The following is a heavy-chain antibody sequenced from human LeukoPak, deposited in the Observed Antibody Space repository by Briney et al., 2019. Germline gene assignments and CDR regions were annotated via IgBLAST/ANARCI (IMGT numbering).Heavy chain of an antibody. Sequence: PGETLSLTCVVSGYSISSGYYWAWIRQPPGKGLELIGSIYHSGSTNYNPSLKSRFTISVDTSKNQFSLNLNSVTAADTAVYYCARARGYYYYMDVWGKGTTVTV. V-gene: IGHV4-38-2*01. J-gene: IGHJ6*03. CDR2: IYHSGST. D-gene: IGHD3-10*01. CDR1: GYSISSGYY. CDR3: ARARGYYYYMDV.